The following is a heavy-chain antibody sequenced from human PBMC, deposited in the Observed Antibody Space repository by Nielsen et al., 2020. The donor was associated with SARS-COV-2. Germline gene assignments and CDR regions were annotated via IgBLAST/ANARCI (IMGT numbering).Heavy chain of an antibody. CDR2: INPNSGGT. Sequence: TFYYLHGVQQAPGQGLEWMGRINPNSGGTDYAQKFQGRVTMTRDTSVSTAYMELRRLTSDDTAFYYCARNSSGSKAFDYWGQGTLVTVSS. D-gene: IGHD6-19*01. V-gene: IGHV1-2*06. CDR1: TFYY. CDR3: ARNSSGSKAFDY. J-gene: IGHJ4*02.